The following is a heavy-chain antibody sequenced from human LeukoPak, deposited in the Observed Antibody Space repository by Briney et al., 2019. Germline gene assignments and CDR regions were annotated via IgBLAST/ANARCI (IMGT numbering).Heavy chain of an antibody. V-gene: IGHV3-23*01. CDR1: GFTFGTYA. J-gene: IGHJ3*02. Sequence: PGGSLRLSCAASGFTFGTYAMSWVRQTPGKGLEWVSAISGSAGSSGDSTGGGRTYYADFVKGRFTISRDNSKNTLYLQMNSLRAEDTAVYYCAKDGLYKYYYDSSGSDPLDGAFDIWGQGTMVTVSS. D-gene: IGHD3-22*01. CDR3: AKDGLYKYYYDSSGSDPLDGAFDI. CDR2: ISGSAGSSGDSTGGGRT.